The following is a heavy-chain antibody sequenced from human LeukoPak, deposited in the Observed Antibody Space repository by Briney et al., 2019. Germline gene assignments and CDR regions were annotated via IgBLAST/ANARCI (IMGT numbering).Heavy chain of an antibody. J-gene: IGHJ4*02. CDR1: GFTFGSYG. V-gene: IGHV3-30*02. CDR2: IRYDGSNK. Sequence: GGSLRLSCAASGFTFGSYGMHWVRQAPGKGLEWVAFIRYDGSNKYYADSVKGRFTISRDNSKNTLYLQMNSLRAEDTAVYYCAKAPRTIFGGDDYWGQGTLVTVSS. CDR3: AKAPRTIFGGDDY. D-gene: IGHD3-3*01.